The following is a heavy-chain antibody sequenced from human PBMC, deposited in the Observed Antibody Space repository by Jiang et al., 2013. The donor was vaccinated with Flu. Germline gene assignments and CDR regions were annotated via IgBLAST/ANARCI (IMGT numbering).Heavy chain of an antibody. D-gene: IGHD3/OR15-3a*01. CDR2: ISYDGSNK. J-gene: IGHJ3*02. V-gene: IGHV3-30*18. CDR1: GFTFSSYG. Sequence: LSCAASGFTFSSYGMHWVRQAPGKGLEWVAVISYDGSNKYYADSVKGRFTISRDNSKNTLYLQMNSLRAEDTAVYYCAKGRYDFDAFDIWGQGTMVTVSS. CDR3: AKGRYDFDAFDI.